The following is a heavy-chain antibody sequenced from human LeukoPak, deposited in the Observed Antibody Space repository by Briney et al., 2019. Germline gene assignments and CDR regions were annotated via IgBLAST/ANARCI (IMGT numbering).Heavy chain of an antibody. CDR2: SNTSGST. V-gene: IGHV4-4*07. D-gene: IGHD3-10*01. CDR3: TKSDGYGLIRI. CDR1: GGSISSNY. Sequence: PSETLSLTCTVSGGSISSNYWCWSRQPPGKGLEWIGRSNTSGSTNHNPSLKSRVTMSVDTSKNQFSLKLGSMTAADTAAYYCTKSDGYGLIRICGRGTMVTVSS. J-gene: IGHJ3*02.